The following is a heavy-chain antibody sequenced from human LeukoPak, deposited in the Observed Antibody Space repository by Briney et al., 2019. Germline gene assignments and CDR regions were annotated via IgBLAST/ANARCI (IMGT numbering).Heavy chain of an antibody. V-gene: IGHV3-7*01. D-gene: IGHD4-17*01. J-gene: IGHJ3*02. CDR1: GFTFSSYW. CDR2: IKQDGSEK. CDR3: ARENGEESFDM. Sequence: GGSLRLSCAASGFTFSSYWMSWVRQAPGKGLEWVSNIKQDGSEKYYVDSVKGRFTISRDNAKNSLYLQMNSLRAEDTAVYYCARENGEESFDMWGQGTMVPVSS.